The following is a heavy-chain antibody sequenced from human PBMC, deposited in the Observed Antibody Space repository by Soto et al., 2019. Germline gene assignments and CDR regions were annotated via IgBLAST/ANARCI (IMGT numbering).Heavy chain of an antibody. V-gene: IGHV3-30*18. CDR1: GFTFSSYG. J-gene: IGHJ4*02. CDR2: ISYDGSNK. CDR3: AKDLDPTYYDFWRRFYFDY. Sequence: PGGSLRLSCAASGFTFSSYGMHWVRQAPGKGLEWVAVISYDGSNKYYADSVKGRFTISRDNSKNTLYLQMNSLRAEDTAVYYCAKDLDPTYYDFWRRFYFDYCGQGTLVTVYS. D-gene: IGHD3-3*01.